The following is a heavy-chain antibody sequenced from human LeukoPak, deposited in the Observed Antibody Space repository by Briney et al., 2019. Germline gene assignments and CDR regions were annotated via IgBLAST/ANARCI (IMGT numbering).Heavy chain of an antibody. CDR2: IHSDGSIT. V-gene: IGHV3-74*01. CDR3: ARGDSSGYYSALDY. CDR1: GFTFSSYW. D-gene: IGHD3-22*01. J-gene: IGHJ4*02. Sequence: GGSLRLSCAASGFTFSSYWMHWVRQAPGKGLVWVSRIHSDGSITSYADSVKGRFTVSGDNAKNSLYLQMNSLRAEDTAVYYCARGDSSGYYSALDYWGQGTLVTVSS.